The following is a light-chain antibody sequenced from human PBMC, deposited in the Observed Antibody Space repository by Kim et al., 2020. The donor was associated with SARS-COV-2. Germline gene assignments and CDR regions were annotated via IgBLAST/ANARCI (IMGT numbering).Light chain of an antibody. Sequence: PGERATLSCRASQSVSSNYLAGYQQRPGQAPRLLMHGSSGRATGTPDRFSGSGSGTDFILTITRLDPEDFAVYYCQQYGSSPPTFGQGTKVDIK. V-gene: IGKV3-20*01. J-gene: IGKJ1*01. CDR1: QSVSSNY. CDR3: QQYGSSPPT. CDR2: GSS.